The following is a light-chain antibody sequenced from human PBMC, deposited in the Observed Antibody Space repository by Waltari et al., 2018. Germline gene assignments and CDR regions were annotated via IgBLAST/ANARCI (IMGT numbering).Light chain of an antibody. Sequence: QSALTQPASVSGSPGQSITISCTGTSSDVGFYNYVSWYQQHPGKAPKLIIYDVFERPSAVSNGLSVSRSGNTASRTSSGLLAEDEADYYCNSYTGSSSWVFGGGTKLTVL. V-gene: IGLV2-14*01. CDR1: SSDVGFYNY. CDR3: NSYTGSSSWV. J-gene: IGLJ3*02. CDR2: DVF.